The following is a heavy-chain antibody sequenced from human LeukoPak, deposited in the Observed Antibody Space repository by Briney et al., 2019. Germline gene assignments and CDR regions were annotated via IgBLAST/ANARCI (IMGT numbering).Heavy chain of an antibody. J-gene: IGHJ4*02. CDR1: GFSFTTYA. V-gene: IGHV3-23*01. CDR3: AKDLINRIEAVGPIDY. Sequence: GGSLRLSCAASGFSFTTYAMSWVRQAPGKGLEWVSTVSGSGGRTFYADSVKGRFTISKDNTKKILYLQMSNLRAEDTAVYYCAKDLINRIEAVGPIDYWGQGTLVTVSS. CDR2: VSGSGGRT. D-gene: IGHD6-13*01.